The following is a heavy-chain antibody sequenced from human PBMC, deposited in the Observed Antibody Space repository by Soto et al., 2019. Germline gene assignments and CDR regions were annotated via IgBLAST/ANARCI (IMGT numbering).Heavy chain of an antibody. Sequence: SGGSLRLSCAASEFTFSDYYMSWIRQAPGKGLEWVSYISSSGSTIYYADSVKGRFTISRDNAKNSLYLQMNSLRAEDTAVYYCAREREDSGHSRSDYWGQGTLVTVSS. CDR3: AREREDSGHSRSDY. CDR2: ISSSGSTI. D-gene: IGHD6-19*01. V-gene: IGHV3-11*01. CDR1: EFTFSDYY. J-gene: IGHJ4*02.